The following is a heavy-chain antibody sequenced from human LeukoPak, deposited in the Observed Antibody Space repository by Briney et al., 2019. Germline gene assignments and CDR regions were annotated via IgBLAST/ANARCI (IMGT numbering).Heavy chain of an antibody. J-gene: IGHJ4*02. CDR1: GFSFSSSW. D-gene: IGHD6-6*01. V-gene: IGHV3-74*01. CDR3: ARGLPGHTSSMGY. Sequence: PGGSLRLSCAASGFSFSSSWMHWVRQVPGKGLEWVSRINDDETSTTYAESVKGRFTISRDNAKNTLYLQMNSLRAEDTAVYYCARGLPGHTSSMGYWGQGILVTVSS. CDR2: INDDETST.